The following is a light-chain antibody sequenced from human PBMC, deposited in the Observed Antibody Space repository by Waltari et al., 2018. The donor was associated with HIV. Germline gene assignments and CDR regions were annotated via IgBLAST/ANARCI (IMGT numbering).Light chain of an antibody. J-gene: IGLJ2*01. CDR2: DVS. Sequence: QSALTQPASVSGSPGQSITISCTGTSRDVGGSNYVSWYQHHPGKAPKLMIYDVSNQPSGVSNRFSGSKSGNTASLTISGLQAEDEADYYCNSYTTSSTLHVVFGGGTKLTVL. CDR3: NSYTTSSTLHVV. V-gene: IGLV2-14*03. CDR1: SRDVGGSNY.